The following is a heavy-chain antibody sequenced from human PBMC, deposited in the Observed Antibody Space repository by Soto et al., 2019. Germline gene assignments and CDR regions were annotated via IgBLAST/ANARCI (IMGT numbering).Heavy chain of an antibody. CDR1: GRTFRSYA. CDR3: ATDPVAVTGSFIDS. V-gene: IGHV3-30-3*01. D-gene: IGHD2-21*02. J-gene: IGHJ4*02. Sequence: PGGSLRLSCVVSGRTFRSYAMSWVRQAPGKGLEWLSVISYDGRETHYADSVEGRFIISRDSSKKTAYLQMNSLRGDDTAVYFCATDPVAVTGSFIDSWGQGTLVTVSS. CDR2: ISYDGRET.